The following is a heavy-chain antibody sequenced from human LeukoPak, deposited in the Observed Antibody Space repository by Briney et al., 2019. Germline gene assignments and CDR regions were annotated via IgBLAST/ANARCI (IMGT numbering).Heavy chain of an antibody. D-gene: IGHD5-24*01. CDR1: GFTFTTYW. CDR2: INQDGSEA. V-gene: IGHV3-7*01. CDR3: ARPSMARQQYNYGRPDY. J-gene: IGHJ4*02. Sequence: TGGSLRLSCVASGFTFTTYWMSWVRQAPGKGLEWVANINQDGSEAYYVASVKGRFTISRDNAKNSLYLQMNSLRAEDTAVYYCARPSMARQQYNYGRPDYWGQGILVTVSS.